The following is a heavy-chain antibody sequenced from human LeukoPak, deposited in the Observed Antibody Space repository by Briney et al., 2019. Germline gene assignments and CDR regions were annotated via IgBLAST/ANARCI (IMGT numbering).Heavy chain of an antibody. CDR1: GLSFSSYG. CDR3: AKDRESSGWSPFDYYYYGMDV. D-gene: IGHD6-19*01. Sequence: GGSLRLSCVASGLSFSSYGFHWVRQAPGKGLEWVAFLQNDGSNKYYADSVQGRFTISRDNSKNTLHLQMNTLRTEDTAVYYCAKDRESSGWSPFDYYYYGMDVWGQGTTVTVSS. CDR2: LQNDGSNK. J-gene: IGHJ6*02. V-gene: IGHV3-30*02.